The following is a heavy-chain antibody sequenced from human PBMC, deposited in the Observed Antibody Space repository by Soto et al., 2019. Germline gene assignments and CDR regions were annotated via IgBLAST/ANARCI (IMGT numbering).Heavy chain of an antibody. Sequence: GGSLRLSCAASGFSFVNYAMNWVRQAPGKGLEWVSGLSGSGTSTYYADSVKGRFTISRDNSRDTLFLQMDSLRAEDTAVYYCAKVRYYYDSSDSFDYWGQGTLVTVSS. CDR2: LSGSGTST. CDR1: GFSFVNYA. V-gene: IGHV3-23*01. D-gene: IGHD3-22*01. CDR3: AKVRYYYDSSDSFDY. J-gene: IGHJ4*02.